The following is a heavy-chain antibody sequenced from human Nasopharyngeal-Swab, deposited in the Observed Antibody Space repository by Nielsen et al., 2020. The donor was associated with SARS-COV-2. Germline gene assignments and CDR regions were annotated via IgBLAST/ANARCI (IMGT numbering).Heavy chain of an antibody. CDR3: ARDGGIAVAGTDY. Sequence: GESLKISCAASGFTFSDYYMSWIRQAPGKGLEWVSYISSSGSTIYYADSVKGRFTISRDNAKNSPYLQMNSLRAEDTAVYYCARDGGIAVAGTDYWGQGTLVTVSS. CDR1: GFTFSDYY. V-gene: IGHV3-11*04. D-gene: IGHD6-19*01. CDR2: ISSSGSTI. J-gene: IGHJ4*02.